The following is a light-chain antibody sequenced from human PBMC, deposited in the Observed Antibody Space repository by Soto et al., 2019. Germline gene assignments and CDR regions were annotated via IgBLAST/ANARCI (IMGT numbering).Light chain of an antibody. Sequence: QSVLTQPPSASGSPGQSVTISCTGTSSDVGGYNYVSWYQQNPGKAPKLMIYEVNKRPSGVPDRFSGSKSGNTASLTVSGRQADDEADYYCSSYAGSNNFVVFGTGTKLTVL. CDR3: SSYAGSNNFVV. CDR1: SSDVGGYNY. CDR2: EVN. J-gene: IGLJ1*01. V-gene: IGLV2-8*01.